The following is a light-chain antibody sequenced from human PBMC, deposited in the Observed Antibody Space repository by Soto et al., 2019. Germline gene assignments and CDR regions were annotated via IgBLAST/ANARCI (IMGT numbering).Light chain of an antibody. CDR3: QVWDSSSDVV. Sequence: SYELTQPPSVSVAPGKTAMITCGGNNIGSKSVHWYQQKPGQAPVLVIYYDSDRPSGIPERFSGSNSGNTATLTISRVEAGDEADYYCQVWDSSSDVVFGGGTKVTVL. V-gene: IGLV3-21*04. CDR2: YDS. J-gene: IGLJ2*01. CDR1: NIGSKS.